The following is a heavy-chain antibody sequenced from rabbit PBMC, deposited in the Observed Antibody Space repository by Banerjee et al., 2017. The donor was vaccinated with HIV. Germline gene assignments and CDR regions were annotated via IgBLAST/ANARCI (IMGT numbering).Heavy chain of an antibody. V-gene: IGHV1S45*01. Sequence: QEQLEESGGRLVKPDETLTLTCTVSGFSFSSSYWICWVRQAPGKGLELIACIYTSSGGSTYYASWAKGRFTISKTSSTTVTLQMTSLTAADTATYFCARFSTVTIPYYFSLWGPGTLVTVS. CDR2: IYTSSGGST. CDR3: ARFSTVTIPYYFSL. J-gene: IGHJ4*01. D-gene: IGHD2-1*01. CDR1: GFSFSSSYW.